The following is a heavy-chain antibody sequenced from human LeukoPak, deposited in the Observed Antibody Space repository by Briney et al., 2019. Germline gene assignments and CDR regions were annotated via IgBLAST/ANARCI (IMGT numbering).Heavy chain of an antibody. Sequence: ADTLSHTRCLSGGSLSSNRYYWGWIPQPTGKGLVWLEIIYSGGTTYYNPYHKRCVIMTVDSSRNQFSLKLSAVTAEDPAVYCGGRLPRAGGGLDYWGQGTLVTVSP. D-gene: IGHD6-13*01. J-gene: IGHJ4*02. CDR2: IYSGGTT. V-gene: IGHV4-39*01. CDR1: GGSLSSNRYY. CDR3: GRLPRAGGGLDY.